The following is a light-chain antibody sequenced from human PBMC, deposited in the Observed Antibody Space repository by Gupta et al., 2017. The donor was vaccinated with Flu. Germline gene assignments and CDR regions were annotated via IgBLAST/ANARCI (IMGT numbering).Light chain of an antibody. CDR3: QQDDNAPIT. J-gene: IGKJ4*01. Sequence: DIVMTQSPDSLAVLLGERATITCKSSQNRLYTSNSKNYLSWYQQRPGQPPTLLISWASLRECGVPDRFSRRGSGTXFTLTIXSLQAEDVAVYYCQQDDNAPITLGXGTKVEI. CDR2: WAS. CDR1: QNRLYTSNSKNY. V-gene: IGKV4-1*01.